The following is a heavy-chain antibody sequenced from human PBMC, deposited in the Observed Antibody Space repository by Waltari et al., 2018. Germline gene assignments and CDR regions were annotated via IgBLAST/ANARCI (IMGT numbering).Heavy chain of an antibody. V-gene: IGHV1-8*01. Sequence: QEHLVQSGAEVRKPGASVTVSCKTSGYNFTSFDINWVRQAPGQGLEWVGWLNPDRGAFGQAKGFQGRVTMTSDKSMRSVYMQLTTLTSEDTAVYYCAKIPNYDMVPGPEGPNYYYYGMDVWGQGTAVIVSS. CDR2: LNPDRGAF. CDR1: GYNFTSFD. D-gene: IGHD3-9*01. J-gene: IGHJ6*02. CDR3: AKIPNYDMVPGPEGPNYYYYGMDV.